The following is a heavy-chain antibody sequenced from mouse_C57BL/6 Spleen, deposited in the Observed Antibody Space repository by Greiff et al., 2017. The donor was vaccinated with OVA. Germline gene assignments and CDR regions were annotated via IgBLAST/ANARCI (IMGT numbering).Heavy chain of an antibody. Sequence: EVKLQQSGPELVKPGASVKISCKASGYTFTDYYMNWVKQSHGKSLEWIGDINPNNGGTSYNQKFKGKATLTVDKSSSTAYMELRSLTSEDSAVYYCARYPLIATVVARYFDVWGTGTTVTVSS. J-gene: IGHJ1*03. CDR2: INPNNGGT. D-gene: IGHD1-1*01. CDR1: GYTFTDYY. CDR3: ARYPLIATVVARYFDV. V-gene: IGHV1-26*01.